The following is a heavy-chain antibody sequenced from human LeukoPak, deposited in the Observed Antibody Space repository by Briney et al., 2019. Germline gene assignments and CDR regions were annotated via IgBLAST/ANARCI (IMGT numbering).Heavy chain of an antibody. D-gene: IGHD6-19*01. Sequence: PGGSLRLSCTASGFTFRSYGMQWVRQAPGKGLEWVAVIWHDGSNKYYADSVKGRFTISRDNSGDTLTLQMNSLRVEDTAVYYCARDGSSLDVWGQGTTVTVSS. J-gene: IGHJ6*02. CDR2: IWHDGSNK. CDR3: ARDGSSLDV. CDR1: GFTFRSYG. V-gene: IGHV3-33*01.